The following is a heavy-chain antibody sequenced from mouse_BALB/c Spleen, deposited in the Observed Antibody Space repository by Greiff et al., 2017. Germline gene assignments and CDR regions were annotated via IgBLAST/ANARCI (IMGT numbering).Heavy chain of an antibody. D-gene: IGHD2-14*01. Sequence: QVQLQQSGAELVRPGTSVKVSCKASGYAFTNYLIEWVKQRPGQGLEWIGVINPGSGGTNYNEKFKGKATLTADKSSSTAYMQLSSLTSDDSAVYFCARRDYRYGYAMDYWGQGTSVTVSS. CDR2: INPGSGGT. J-gene: IGHJ4*01. CDR1: GYAFTNYL. V-gene: IGHV1-54*03. CDR3: ARRDYRYGYAMDY.